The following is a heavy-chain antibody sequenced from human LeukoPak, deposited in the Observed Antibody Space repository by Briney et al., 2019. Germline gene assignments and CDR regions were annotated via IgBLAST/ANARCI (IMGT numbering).Heavy chain of an antibody. CDR3: ARDLHIVVVPAASDY. D-gene: IGHD2-2*01. CDR1: GFTFSSYS. CDR2: ISSSSSYI. J-gene: IGHJ4*02. Sequence: GGSLRLSCAASGFTFSSYSMNWVRQAPGQGLEWVSSISSSSSYIYYADSVKGRFTISRDNAKNSLYLQMNSLRAEDTAVYYCARDLHIVVVPAASDYWGQGTLVTVSS. V-gene: IGHV3-21*01.